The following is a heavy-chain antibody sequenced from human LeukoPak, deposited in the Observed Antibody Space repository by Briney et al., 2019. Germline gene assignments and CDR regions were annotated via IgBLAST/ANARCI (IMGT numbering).Heavy chain of an antibody. D-gene: IGHD3-22*01. Sequence: SQTLSLTCTVSGGSISSGGYYWSWIRQHPGKGLEWIGYIYYSGSTYYNPSLKSRVTISVDTSKNQFSLKLSFVTAADTAVYYCATSRGYYDSSGGAFDIWGQGTMVTVSS. CDR2: IYYSGST. J-gene: IGHJ3*02. CDR1: GGSISSGGYY. CDR3: ATSRGYYDSSGGAFDI. V-gene: IGHV4-31*03.